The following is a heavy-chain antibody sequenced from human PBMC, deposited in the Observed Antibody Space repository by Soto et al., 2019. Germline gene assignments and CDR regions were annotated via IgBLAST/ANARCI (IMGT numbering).Heavy chain of an antibody. CDR3: ARVSTGGSSWYFDY. Sequence: SETLSLTCAVYGGSFSGYYWSWIRQPPGKGLEWIGEINHSGSTNYNPSLKSRVTISVDTSKNQFSLKLSSVTAADTAVYYCARVSTGGSSWYFDYWGQGTLVTVSS. D-gene: IGHD6-13*01. J-gene: IGHJ4*02. V-gene: IGHV4-34*01. CDR1: GGSFSGYY. CDR2: INHSGST.